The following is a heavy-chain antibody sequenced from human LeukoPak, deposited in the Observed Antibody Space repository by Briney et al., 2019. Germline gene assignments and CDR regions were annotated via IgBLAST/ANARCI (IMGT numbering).Heavy chain of an antibody. CDR1: GGTFSSYA. V-gene: IGHV1-69*04. CDR2: IIPILGIA. Sequence: SVKVSCKASGGTFSSYAISWVRQAPGQGLEWMGRIIPILGIANYAQKFQGRVTITADKSTSTAYMELSSLRSEDTAVYYCARGHDYGDFKGAAFDIWGQGTMVTVSS. CDR3: ARGHDYGDFKGAAFDI. J-gene: IGHJ3*02. D-gene: IGHD4-17*01.